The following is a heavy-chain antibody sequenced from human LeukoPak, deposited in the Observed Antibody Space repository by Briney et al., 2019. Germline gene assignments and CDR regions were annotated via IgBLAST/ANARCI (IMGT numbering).Heavy chain of an antibody. CDR2: IYYSGST. V-gene: IGHV4-39*01. CDR1: GGSISSSSYY. Sequence: SETLSLTCTVSGGSISSSSYYWGWVRQPPGKGLEWIGSIYYSGSTYYNPSLKSRVTISVDTSKNQFSLKLSSVTAADTAVYYCASPLYAYYYGMDVWGQGTTVTVSS. J-gene: IGHJ6*02. CDR3: ASPLYAYYYGMDV. D-gene: IGHD2-2*02.